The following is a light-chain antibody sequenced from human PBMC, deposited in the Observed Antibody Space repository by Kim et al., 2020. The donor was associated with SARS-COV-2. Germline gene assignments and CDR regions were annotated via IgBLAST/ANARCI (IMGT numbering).Light chain of an antibody. CDR1: SSNIGAGYG. CDR3: QSYDSSLSGSYV. J-gene: IGLJ1*01. CDR2: GNS. V-gene: IGLV1-40*01. Sequence: VTIPGTVSSSNIGAGYGVHWYQQLPGTAPKLLIYGNSNWPSGLPDRFSGSKSGTSASLAITGHQAEDEADYYCQSYDSSLSGSYVFGTGTKVTVL.